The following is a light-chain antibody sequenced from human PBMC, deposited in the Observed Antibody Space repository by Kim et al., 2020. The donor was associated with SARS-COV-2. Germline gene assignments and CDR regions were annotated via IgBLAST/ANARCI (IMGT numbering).Light chain of an antibody. CDR1: SSNVGGTT. CDR2: TTD. Sequence: ELTQPPSASGTPGQRVTISCSGSSSNVGGTTVNWFQQFPGAAPRVLIYTTDQRPSGVPDRFSGSKSGTSASLAISGLQSEDEADYYCAAWDDSLNGWVFGGGTQLTVL. V-gene: IGLV1-44*01. J-gene: IGLJ3*02. CDR3: AAWDDSLNGWV.